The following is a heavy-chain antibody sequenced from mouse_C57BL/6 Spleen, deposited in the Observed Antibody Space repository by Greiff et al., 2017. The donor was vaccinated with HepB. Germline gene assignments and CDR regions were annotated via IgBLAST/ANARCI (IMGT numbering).Heavy chain of an antibody. CDR2: ISSGGDYI. V-gene: IGHV5-9-1*02. Sequence: EVQGVESGEGLVKPGGSLKLSCAASGFTFSSYAMSWVRQTPEKRLEWVAYISSGGDYIYYADTVKGRFTISRDNARNTLYLQMSSLKSEDTAMYYCTRGPGRGFYFDYWGQGTTLTVSS. CDR3: TRGPGRGFYFDY. CDR1: GFTFSSYA. J-gene: IGHJ2*01.